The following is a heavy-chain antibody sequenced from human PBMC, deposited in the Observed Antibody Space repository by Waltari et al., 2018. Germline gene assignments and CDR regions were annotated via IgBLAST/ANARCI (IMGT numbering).Heavy chain of an antibody. CDR1: GFDFSYYG. CDR2: IRHDRSSE. Sequence: QVQLVESGGGVVRPGGSLRLSCVASGFDFSYYGMHWLRQAQGKGLECVAFIRHDRSSEHYGESVKGRFIISTENFKNTLYLQMNSLRIEDTGIYYCAKDIRNGWYADYLGQGTLVTVSS. D-gene: IGHD6-19*01. V-gene: IGHV3-30*02. J-gene: IGHJ4*02. CDR3: AKDIRNGWYADY.